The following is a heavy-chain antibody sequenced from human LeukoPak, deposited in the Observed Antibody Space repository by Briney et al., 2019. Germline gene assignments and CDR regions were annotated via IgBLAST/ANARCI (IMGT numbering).Heavy chain of an antibody. V-gene: IGHV4-4*09. Sequence: SETLSLTCTVSGGSISSYYWSWIRQPPGEGLEWIGYIYTSGSTNYNPSLKSRVTISVDTSKNQFSLKLSSVTAADTAVYYCARRDGSGYYGYWGQGTLVTVSS. D-gene: IGHD3-22*01. CDR3: ARRDGSGYYGY. J-gene: IGHJ4*02. CDR2: IYTSGST. CDR1: GGSISSYY.